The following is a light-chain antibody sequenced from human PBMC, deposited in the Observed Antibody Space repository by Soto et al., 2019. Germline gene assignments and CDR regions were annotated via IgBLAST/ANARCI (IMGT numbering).Light chain of an antibody. CDR2: DAS. V-gene: IGKV3-11*01. J-gene: IGKJ4*01. CDR3: QQRSNWLT. CDR1: QSVSSY. Sequence: EIVLTQSPATLSLSPGERATLSCRASQSVSSYLAWYQQRPGQAPRLLIYDASNRATGIPARFSGSGSGTDFTLTIGSLEPKDFAVYYCQQRSNWLTFGGGTKVEIK.